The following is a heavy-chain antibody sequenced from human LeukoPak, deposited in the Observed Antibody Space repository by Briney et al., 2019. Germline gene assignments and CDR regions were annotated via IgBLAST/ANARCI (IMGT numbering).Heavy chain of an antibody. CDR1: GFTFSSYE. CDR2: ISSGATYI. V-gene: IGHV3-48*03. D-gene: IGHD5-24*01. J-gene: IGHJ3*02. Sequence: GGSLRLSCAASGFTFSSYEMNWVRQTPGMGLEWIAYISSGATYIYYADSVKGRFNISRDNAKNSLNLQMNSLRAEDTAAYYCATNYRVSYAFAIWGQGTMVTVSA. CDR3: ATNYRVSYAFAI.